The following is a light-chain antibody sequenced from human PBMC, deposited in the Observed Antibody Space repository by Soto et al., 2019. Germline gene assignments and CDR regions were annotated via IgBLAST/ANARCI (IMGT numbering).Light chain of an antibody. CDR2: DVS. CDR1: QSFSTW. Sequence: DIQRTQSPSTLSASVGPRVAITCRPCQSFSTWLPWYQQKPGKIPKVLIYDVSSLDSGVPIRVSGSESGTEVSLTIASLQPDDFATYYCQQYETFSGTFGPGTKVDIK. V-gene: IGKV1-5*01. CDR3: QQYETFSGT. J-gene: IGKJ1*01.